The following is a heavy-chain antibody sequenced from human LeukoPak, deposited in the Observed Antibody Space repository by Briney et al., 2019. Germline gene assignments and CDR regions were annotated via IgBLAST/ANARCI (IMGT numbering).Heavy chain of an antibody. D-gene: IGHD3-22*01. CDR1: GSSISSGGEY. V-gene: IGHV4-31*03. Sequence: SETLSLTCTVSGSSISSGGEYWSLLRHLPGKGLEWIGYVYYSGSTYYNPSLESRITMSVDTTENQFSLKLTSVTAADTAVYYCAREKTAYYYDRSGFPEGAFDVWGQGTMVTVSS. CDR2: VYYSGST. J-gene: IGHJ3*01. CDR3: AREKTAYYYDRSGFPEGAFDV.